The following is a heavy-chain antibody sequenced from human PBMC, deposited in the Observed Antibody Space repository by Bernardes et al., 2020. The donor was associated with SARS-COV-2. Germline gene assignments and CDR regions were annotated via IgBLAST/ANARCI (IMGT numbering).Heavy chain of an antibody. CDR3: ARDTGGNLDY. CDR1: GFTFSSSW. CDR2: INQGGSDK. V-gene: IGHV3-7*01. D-gene: IGHD2-8*02. Sequence: GGSLRLSRAASGFTFSSSWMAWVRQAPGKGLEWVANINQGGSDKNYVESVKGRFTISRDNAKNSLHVQMNSLRVEDTAVYYCARDTGGNLDYWGRGTLVTVSS. J-gene: IGHJ4*02.